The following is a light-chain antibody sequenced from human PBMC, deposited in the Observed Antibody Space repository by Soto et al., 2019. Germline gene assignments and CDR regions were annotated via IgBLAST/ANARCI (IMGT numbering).Light chain of an antibody. V-gene: IGLV3-1*01. CDR1: NLGDKY. CDR2: QDS. Sequence: SYELTQPPSVSVSPGQTASITCSGDNLGDKYACWYQQKPRQSPVLVIYQDSKRPSGIPERFSGSNSGNTATLTISGTQAMDEADYYCQAWDSSTAVFGGGTKLTVL. J-gene: IGLJ2*01. CDR3: QAWDSSTAV.